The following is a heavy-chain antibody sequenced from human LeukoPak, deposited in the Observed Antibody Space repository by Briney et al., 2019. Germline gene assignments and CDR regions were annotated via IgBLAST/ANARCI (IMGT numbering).Heavy chain of an antibody. D-gene: IGHD5-18*01. CDR3: ARATRIQLRLLVLDY. CDR2: INPSGGST. CDR1: GYTFTSYY. V-gene: IGHV1-46*01. J-gene: IGHJ4*02. Sequence: GASVKVSCKASGYTFTSYYMHWVRQAPGQGLEWMGIINPSGGSTSYAQKFQGRVTMTRDTSTSTVYMELSSLRSEDTAVYYCARATRIQLRLLVLDYWGQGTLVTVSS.